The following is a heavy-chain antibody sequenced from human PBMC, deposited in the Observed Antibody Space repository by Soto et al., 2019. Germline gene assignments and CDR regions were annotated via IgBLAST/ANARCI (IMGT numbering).Heavy chain of an antibody. CDR1: GFTFSSYG. CDR3: ASLYCSGGSCTRASYMDV. Sequence: EVQLVESGGGLVQPGGSLRLSCAASGFTFSSYGMNWVRQAPGKGLEWVSYISSSSSPIYYADSVKGRFTISRDNAKTSLYLQMNSLRAEDTAVYYCASLYCSGGSCTRASYMDVWGKGTTVTVSS. D-gene: IGHD2-15*01. CDR2: ISSSSSPI. J-gene: IGHJ6*03. V-gene: IGHV3-48*01.